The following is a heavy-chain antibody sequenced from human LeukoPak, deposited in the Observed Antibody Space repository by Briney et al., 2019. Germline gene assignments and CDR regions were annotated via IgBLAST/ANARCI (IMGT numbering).Heavy chain of an antibody. CDR1: GYSISTGYY. D-gene: IGHD5-24*01. J-gene: IGHJ4*02. V-gene: IGHV4-38-2*02. CDR2: FYHGGST. Sequence: SETLSLTCTVSGYSISTGYYWDWIRQPPGKGLEWIGTFYHGGSTYYNPSLKSRVTISVDTSKNQFSLKLSSVTAADTAVYYCARGRGRDGYNSPWGQGTLVTVSS. CDR3: ARGRGRDGYNSP.